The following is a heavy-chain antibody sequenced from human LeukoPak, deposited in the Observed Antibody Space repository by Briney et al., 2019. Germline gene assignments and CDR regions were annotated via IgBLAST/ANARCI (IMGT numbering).Heavy chain of an antibody. CDR3: AKRPSDYGDYVTYFDY. V-gene: IGHV3-30*18. Sequence: GGSLRLSCAASGFSFISYGMHWVRQAPGKGLEWVGVISDDGRNKKYADSAKGRFTISRDNSKDTLYLQMNSLRDEDTAVYYCAKRPSDYGDYVTYFDYWGQGTLVTVSS. CDR1: GFSFISYG. J-gene: IGHJ4*02. D-gene: IGHD4-17*01. CDR2: ISDDGRNK.